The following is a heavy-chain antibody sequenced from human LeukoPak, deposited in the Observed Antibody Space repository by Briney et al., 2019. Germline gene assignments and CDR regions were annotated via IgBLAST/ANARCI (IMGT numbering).Heavy chain of an antibody. CDR3: AKAKGLAVSYWFDP. V-gene: IGHV3-23*01. J-gene: IGHJ5*02. CDR1: GFTFGRYD. D-gene: IGHD6-19*01. CDR2: IRGSGGST. Sequence: GGSLRLSCAASGFTFGRYDMNWVRQAPGKGLEWVSGIRGSGGSTYYADSVKGRFTISRDNSKNTLYLQMNSLRVEDTAVYYCAKAKGLAVSYWFDPWGQGTLVTVSS.